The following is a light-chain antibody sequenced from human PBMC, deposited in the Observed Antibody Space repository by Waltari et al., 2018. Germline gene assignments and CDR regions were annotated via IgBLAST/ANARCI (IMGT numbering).Light chain of an antibody. V-gene: IGLV3-19*01. J-gene: IGLJ2*01. CDR1: SLRSYY. CDR2: DKN. Sequence: SSELTQDNAVSVAMGQTVRKTCQGDSLRSYYANWYQQRPGKTPILVMYDKNNRPSGVPDRFSGSSSHNTASLTITGAQAEDEASYYCHSRDASGVAGSFGGGTKLTVL. CDR3: HSRDASGVAGS.